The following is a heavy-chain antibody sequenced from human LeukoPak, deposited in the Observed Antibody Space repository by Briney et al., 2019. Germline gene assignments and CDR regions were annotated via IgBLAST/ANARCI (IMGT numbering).Heavy chain of an antibody. D-gene: IGHD3-3*01. Sequence: ETLSLTCAVYGGSFSGYYWSWIRQPPGKGLEWIGEINHSGSTIYNPSLKSRVTISVDTSKNQFSLKLSSVTAADTAVYYCARDGITIFGVVSKSRGYYYYGMDVWGQGTTVTVSS. CDR2: INHSGST. V-gene: IGHV4-34*01. CDR3: ARDGITIFGVVSKSRGYYYYGMDV. CDR1: GGSFSGYY. J-gene: IGHJ6*02.